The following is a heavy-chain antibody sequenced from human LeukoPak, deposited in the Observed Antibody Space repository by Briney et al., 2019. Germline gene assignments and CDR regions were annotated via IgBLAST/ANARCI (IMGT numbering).Heavy chain of an antibody. CDR3: ARDPLHVRSDKVRGWYYFDY. Sequence: SETLSLTCTVSGYSISSGYYWAWIRQPPGKGLEWIGSIYYSGNTYYNPSLKSRVTISLDTSKNQFSLKLSSVTAAGTAVYYCARDPLHVRSDKVRGWYYFDYWGQGTLVTVSS. J-gene: IGHJ4*02. CDR1: GYSISSGYY. V-gene: IGHV4-38-2*02. CDR2: IYYSGNT. D-gene: IGHD6-19*01.